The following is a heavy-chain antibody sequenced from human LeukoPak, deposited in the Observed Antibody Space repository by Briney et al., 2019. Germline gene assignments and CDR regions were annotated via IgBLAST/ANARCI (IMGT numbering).Heavy chain of an antibody. Sequence: GGSLRLSCAVSGFTFSSYGMHWVRQAPGKGLEWVAVISYDGSNKYYADSVKGRFTISRDNSKNTLYLQMNSLRAEDTAVYYCAKGAWARGYDREGYYFDYWGQGTLVTVSS. CDR3: AKGAWARGYDREGYYFDY. CDR2: ISYDGSNK. D-gene: IGHD5-12*01. CDR1: GFTFSSYG. J-gene: IGHJ4*02. V-gene: IGHV3-30*18.